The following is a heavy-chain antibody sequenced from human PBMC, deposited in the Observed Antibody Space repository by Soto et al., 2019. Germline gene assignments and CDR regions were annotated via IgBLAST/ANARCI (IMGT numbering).Heavy chain of an antibody. J-gene: IGHJ5*02. Sequence: SETLSLTCAVYGGSFSGYYWSWIRQPPGKGLEWIGEINHSGSTNYNPSLKSRVTISVDTSKNQFSLKLSSVTAADTAVYYCARGKSDGVAVAGTGDWFDPWGQGTLVTVSS. CDR3: ARGKSDGVAVAGTGDWFDP. D-gene: IGHD6-19*01. CDR1: GGSFSGYY. CDR2: INHSGST. V-gene: IGHV4-34*01.